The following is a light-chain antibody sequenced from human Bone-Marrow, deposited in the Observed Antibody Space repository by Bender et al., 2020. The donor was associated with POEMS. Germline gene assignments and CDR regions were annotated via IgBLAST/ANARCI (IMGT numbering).Light chain of an antibody. J-gene: IGLJ3*02. Sequence: QSALTQPASVSGSPGQSITISCTGTSSDIGTYNYVSWYQQYSGKAPKVMIYEVSKRPSWVPDRFSASKSGNTASLTVSGLQAEDEADYYCSSYAGSNTFVFGGGTRLTVL. CDR2: EVS. V-gene: IGLV2-8*01. CDR3: SSYAGSNTFV. CDR1: SSDIGTYNY.